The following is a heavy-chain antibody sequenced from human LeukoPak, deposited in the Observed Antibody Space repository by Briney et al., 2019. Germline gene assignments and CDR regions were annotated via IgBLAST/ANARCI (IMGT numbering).Heavy chain of an antibody. D-gene: IGHD3-22*01. CDR2: IYYSGST. CDR1: GGSISSYY. J-gene: IGHJ3*02. Sequence: SETLSLTCTVSGGSISSYYWSWIRQPPGKGLEWIGYIYYSGSTNYNPSLKSRVTISVDTSKNQFSLKLSSVTAADTAVYYCARAYDSSGYYYVDAFDIWGQGTMVTVSS. V-gene: IGHV4-59*01. CDR3: ARAYDSSGYYYVDAFDI.